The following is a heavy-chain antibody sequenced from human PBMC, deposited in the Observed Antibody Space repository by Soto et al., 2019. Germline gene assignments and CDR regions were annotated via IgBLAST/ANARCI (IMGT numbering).Heavy chain of an antibody. CDR1: GFTFSSYA. Sequence: GGSLRLSCAASGFTFSSYAMSWVRQAPGKGLEWVSAISGSGGSTYYADSVKGRFTISRVNSKNTLYLQMNSLRAEDTAVYYCAKDLRSSVSAFDYWGQGILVTVSS. D-gene: IGHD6-6*01. V-gene: IGHV3-23*01. J-gene: IGHJ4*02. CDR2: ISGSGGST. CDR3: AKDLRSSVSAFDY.